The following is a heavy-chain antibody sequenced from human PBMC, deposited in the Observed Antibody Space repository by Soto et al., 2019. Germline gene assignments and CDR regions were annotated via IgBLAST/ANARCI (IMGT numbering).Heavy chain of an antibody. CDR2: INQSGGT. V-gene: IGHV4-34*01. D-gene: IGHD1-26*01. CDR3: ARGLWEVRFDY. J-gene: IGHJ4*02. Sequence: QVQLQQWGAGLLKPSETLSLTCSVYGGSFSGYYWSWIRQSPGKGLVWIGEINQSGGTNYNPSLKSRVTISVDASKNQFSLKLTSMTAADTAVYYCARGLWEVRFDYWGQGTLVTVSS. CDR1: GGSFSGYY.